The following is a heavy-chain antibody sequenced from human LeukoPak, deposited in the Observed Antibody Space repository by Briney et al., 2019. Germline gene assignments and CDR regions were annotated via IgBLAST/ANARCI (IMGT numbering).Heavy chain of an antibody. CDR1: GFSFKDYA. D-gene: IGHD5-12*01. J-gene: IGHJ4*02. V-gene: IGHV3-30*04. Sequence: GSLRLSCAASGFSFKDYAMHWVRPAPGKGLEWVAVTSYDESTKYYVDSVMGRFTISRDNSKNTLFLQMNSLRDEDTAFYYCARDRDWLRDFDYWGQGTLVTVSS. CDR2: TSYDESTK. CDR3: ARDRDWLRDFDY.